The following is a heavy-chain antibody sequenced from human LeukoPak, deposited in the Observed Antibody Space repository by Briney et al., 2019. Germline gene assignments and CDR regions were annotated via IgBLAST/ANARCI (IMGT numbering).Heavy chain of an antibody. J-gene: IGHJ4*02. D-gene: IGHD3-10*01. CDR3: ARGGVDYYGSGTYYLMYYFDY. Sequence: QAGGSLRLSCAASGFTFSSYGMSWVRQAPGKGLEWVSAISGSGGAAYYADSVKGRFTISRDDPHNTLYLQMNSLRAEDTAVYFCARGGVDYYGSGTYYLMYYFDYWGQGALVTVSS. CDR1: GFTFSSYG. V-gene: IGHV3-23*01. CDR2: ISGSGGAA.